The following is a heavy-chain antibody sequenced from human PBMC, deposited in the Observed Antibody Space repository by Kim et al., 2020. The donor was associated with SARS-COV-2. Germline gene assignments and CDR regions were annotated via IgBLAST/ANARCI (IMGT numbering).Heavy chain of an antibody. D-gene: IGHD1-1*01. CDR1: GFTFSDYA. Sequence: GGSLRLSCAASGFTFSDYAMHWVRQAPGKGLEWVTVLSSDGIKTYYPDSVKGRFTISRDNSNNTLYLQMNSLRVGDTAVYYCARDFAQLPTGCMDVWGQGTTVTVSS. V-gene: IGHV3-30*04. CDR2: LSSDGIKT. CDR3: ARDFAQLPTGCMDV. J-gene: IGHJ6*02.